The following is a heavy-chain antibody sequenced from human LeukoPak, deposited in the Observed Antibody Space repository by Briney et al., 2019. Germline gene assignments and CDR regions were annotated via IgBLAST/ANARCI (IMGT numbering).Heavy chain of an antibody. D-gene: IGHD3-10*01. CDR1: GFTFSSYN. J-gene: IGHJ4*02. CDR3: ARDCWDYGSGSYCGIDY. CDR2: ITSSSNYI. V-gene: IGHV3-21*03. Sequence: GGSLRLSCAASGFTFSSYNMNWVRQAPGKGLEGVSSITSSSNYIYYADSVKGRFTISRDNAKNSLHLQMNSLRAEGTTVYYCARDCWDYGSGSYCGIDYWGQGTLVTVSS.